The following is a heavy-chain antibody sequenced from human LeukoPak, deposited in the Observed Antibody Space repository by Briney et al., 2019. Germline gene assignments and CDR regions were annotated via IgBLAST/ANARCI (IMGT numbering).Heavy chain of an antibody. V-gene: IGHV4-59*01. CDR1: GGSISGYS. J-gene: IGHJ5*02. CDR2: VSYIGST. CDR3: ARNHGSGRGEWFDP. Sequence: PSETLSLTCSVPGGSISGYSWNWIRQTPGKGLEWIGNVSYIGSTSYNPSLKSRITISIDTSKNQFYLRLSSVTAADTAVYYCARNHGSGRGEWFDPWGQGTLVTVSS. D-gene: IGHD3-10*01.